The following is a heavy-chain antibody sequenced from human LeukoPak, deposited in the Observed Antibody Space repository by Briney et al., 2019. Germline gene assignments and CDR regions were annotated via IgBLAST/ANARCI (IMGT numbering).Heavy chain of an antibody. Sequence: KVSCKASGGTFSSYAISWVRQAPGQGLEWMGRIIPILGIANYARKFQGRVTITADKSTSTTYMELSSLRSEDTAVYYCARERYCSSTSCYGPFDYWGQGTLVTVSS. D-gene: IGHD2-2*01. J-gene: IGHJ4*02. CDR2: IIPILGIA. CDR3: ARERYCSSTSCYGPFDY. CDR1: GGTFSSYA. V-gene: IGHV1-69*04.